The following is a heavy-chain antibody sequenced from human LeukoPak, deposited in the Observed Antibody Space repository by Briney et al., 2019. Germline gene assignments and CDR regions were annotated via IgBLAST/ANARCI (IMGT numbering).Heavy chain of an antibody. D-gene: IGHD3-22*01. CDR3: ARRVYYDSSGYEY. V-gene: IGHV3-30*04. CDR2: ISYDGSNK. Sequence: GGSLRLSCAASGFTFSGYPIHWVRQAPGKGLEWVAVISYDGSNKFYPDSVKGRFTISRDNSKNTLYLQMNSLRAEDTAVYYCARRVYYDSSGYEYWGQGTLVTVSS. J-gene: IGHJ4*02. CDR1: GFTFSGYP.